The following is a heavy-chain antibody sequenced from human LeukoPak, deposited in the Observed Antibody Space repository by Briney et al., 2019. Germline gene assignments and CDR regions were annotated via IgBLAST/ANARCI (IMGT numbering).Heavy chain of an antibody. CDR2: ISAYNGNT. Sequence: ASVKVSCKASGGTFSSYAISWVRQAPGQGLEWMGWISAYNGNTNYAQKLQGRVTMTTDTSTSTAYMELRSLRSDDTAVYYCARSLEFYDSSGYGTYGMDVWGQGTTVTVSS. D-gene: IGHD3-22*01. V-gene: IGHV1-18*01. CDR1: GGTFSSYA. J-gene: IGHJ6*02. CDR3: ARSLEFYDSSGYGTYGMDV.